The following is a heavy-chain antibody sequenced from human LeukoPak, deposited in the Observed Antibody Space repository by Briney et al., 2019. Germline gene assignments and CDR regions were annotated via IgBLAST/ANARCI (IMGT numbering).Heavy chain of an antibody. D-gene: IGHD3-3*01. V-gene: IGHV4-4*07. CDR2: IYTSGST. J-gene: IGHJ4*02. CDR3: AASVYRGFLEWLLPFDY. CDR1: GGSISSYY. Sequence: SETLSLTCTVSGGSISSYYWSWIRQPAGKGLEWIGRIYTSGSTNYNPSLKSRVTMSVDTSKNQFSLKLSSVTAADTAVYYCAASVYRGFLEWLLPFDYWGQGTLVTVSS.